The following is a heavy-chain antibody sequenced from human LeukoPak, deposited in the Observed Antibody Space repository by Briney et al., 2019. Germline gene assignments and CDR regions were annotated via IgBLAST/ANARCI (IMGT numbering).Heavy chain of an antibody. CDR2: INPSNGGT. Sequence: GASVKVSCKASGYTFTGYYMHWVRQAPGQGLEWMGRINPSNGGTNYTQRFQGRVTMTRDRSITTAYMELSRLRSDDTAVHYCARLSDRIAAHNDYWGQGTLITVSS. V-gene: IGHV1-2*06. D-gene: IGHD6-6*01. J-gene: IGHJ4*02. CDR3: ARLSDRIAAHNDY. CDR1: GYTFTGYY.